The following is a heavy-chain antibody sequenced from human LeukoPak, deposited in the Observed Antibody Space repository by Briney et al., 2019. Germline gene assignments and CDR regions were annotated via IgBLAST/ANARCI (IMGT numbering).Heavy chain of an antibody. CDR2: INLNTGGT. J-gene: IGHJ4*02. CDR3: ARRPIVGVPAPIDY. CDR1: GYTFADYY. Sequence: ASVKVSCKASGYTFADYYIHWVRQAPAQGLEWMGLINLNTGGTNYAQKFQGRVTMTRDTSITTAYMELSRLRSDDTAAYYCARRPIVGVPAPIDYWGQGNLVTVSS. V-gene: IGHV1-2*02. D-gene: IGHD2-2*01.